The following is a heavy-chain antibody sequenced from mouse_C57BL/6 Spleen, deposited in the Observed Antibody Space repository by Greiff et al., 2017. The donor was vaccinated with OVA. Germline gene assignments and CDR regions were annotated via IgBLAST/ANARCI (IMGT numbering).Heavy chain of an antibody. J-gene: IGHJ4*01. CDR1: GYTFTDYY. V-gene: IGHV1-26*01. Sequence: EVQLQQSGPELVKPGASVKISCKASGYTFTDYYMNWVKQSHGKSLEWIGDINPNNGGTSYNQKFKGKATLTVDKSSSTAYMELRSLTSEDSAVYYCAISFWAMDYWGQGTSVTVSS. D-gene: IGHD1-1*01. CDR2: INPNNGGT. CDR3: AISFWAMDY.